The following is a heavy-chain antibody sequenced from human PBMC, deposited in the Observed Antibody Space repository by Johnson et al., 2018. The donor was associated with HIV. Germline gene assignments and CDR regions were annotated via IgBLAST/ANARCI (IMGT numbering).Heavy chain of an antibody. D-gene: IGHD6-19*01. Sequence: CAASGFTFDDYGMSWVRQAPGKGLEWVSGINWNSGSISYVDSVKGRFTISRDNAKNSLYLQMNSLRAEDTALYYCAKDGMVAGSGGADAFDIWGQGTMVTVSS. CDR3: AKDGMVAGSGGADAFDI. V-gene: IGHV3-20*04. J-gene: IGHJ3*02. CDR2: INWNSGSI. CDR1: GFTFDDYG.